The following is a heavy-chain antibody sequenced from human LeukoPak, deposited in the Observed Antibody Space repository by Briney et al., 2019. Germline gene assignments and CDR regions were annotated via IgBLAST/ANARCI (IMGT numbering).Heavy chain of an antibody. J-gene: IGHJ4*02. CDR2: ISYTGNT. D-gene: IGHD2-21*02. CDR3: ARRWVTRYYSDY. CDR1: GDSVISCY. Sequence: PSETLSLTCTVSGDSVISCYWSWIRQPPGKGLEWIGYISYTGNTNYNPSFKSRVTISVDTSKNQFSLKLSSVTAADTAVCYCARRWVTRYYSDYWGQGPLVTVSS. V-gene: IGHV4-59*02.